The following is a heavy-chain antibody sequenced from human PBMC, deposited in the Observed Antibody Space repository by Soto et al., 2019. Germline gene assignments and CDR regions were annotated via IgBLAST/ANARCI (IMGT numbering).Heavy chain of an antibody. Sequence: QITLKESGPTLVKPTQTLTLTCPFSGFSLRTRGVGVGWIRQPPGTALEWLALIYWDDDNRYSPSLKSRLTITNDSSKNPLVLTMSNIDPVDTATYYSPHAIYSTGEYYYAMDVWGQGTTVTVS. CDR1: GFSLRTRGVG. J-gene: IGHJ6*01. D-gene: IGHD4-4*01. CDR2: IYWDDDN. CDR3: PHAIYSTGEYYYAMDV. V-gene: IGHV2-5*02.